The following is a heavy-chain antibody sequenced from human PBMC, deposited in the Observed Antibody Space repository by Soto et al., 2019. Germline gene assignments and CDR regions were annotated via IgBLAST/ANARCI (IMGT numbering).Heavy chain of an antibody. J-gene: IGHJ4*02. CDR1: GFTFSSYA. V-gene: IGHV3-23*01. CDR2: ISGSGGST. Sequence: GGSLRLSCAASGFTFSSYAMSWVHQAPGKGLEWVSAISGSGGSTYYADSVKGRFTISRDNSKNTLYLQMNSLRAEDTAVYCCAKDGNRALGITPFITSYFDYWGQGTLVTVSS. D-gene: IGHD7-27*01. CDR3: AKDGNRALGITPFITSYFDY.